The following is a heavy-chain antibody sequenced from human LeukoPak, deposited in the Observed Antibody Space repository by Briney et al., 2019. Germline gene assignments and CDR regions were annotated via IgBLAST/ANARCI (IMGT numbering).Heavy chain of an antibody. Sequence: GGSLRLSCAASGFTVSSNYMSWVRQAPGKGLEWVSVIYSGGSTYYADSVKGRFTISRDNSKYTLYLQMNSLRAEDTAVYYCARDTGTTYYYGSGSSDGMDVWGQGTTVTVSS. CDR1: GFTVSSNY. V-gene: IGHV3-66*01. J-gene: IGHJ6*02. CDR2: IYSGGST. CDR3: ARDTGTTYYYGSGSSDGMDV. D-gene: IGHD3-10*01.